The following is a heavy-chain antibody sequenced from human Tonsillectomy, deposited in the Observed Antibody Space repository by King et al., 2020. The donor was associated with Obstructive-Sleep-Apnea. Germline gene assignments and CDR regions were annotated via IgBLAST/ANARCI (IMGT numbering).Heavy chain of an antibody. CDR2: IYYSGST. CDR3: ARDNGDYVNAFDI. V-gene: IGHV4-30-4*01. Sequence: QLQESGPGLVKPSQTLSLTCTVSGGSISSGDYYWRWIRQPPGKGLEWIGYIYYSGSTYYNPSLKSRVTISVDTSKNQFSLKLSSVTAADTAVYYCARDNGDYVNAFDIWGQGTMVTVSS. D-gene: IGHD4-17*01. J-gene: IGHJ3*02. CDR1: GGSISSGDYY.